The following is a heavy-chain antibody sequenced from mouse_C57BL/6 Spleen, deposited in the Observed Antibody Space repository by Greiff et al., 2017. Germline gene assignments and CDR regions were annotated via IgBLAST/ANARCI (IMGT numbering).Heavy chain of an antibody. V-gene: IGHV1-64*01. CDR1: GYTFTSYW. CDR3: ARWGGSSLYYFDY. J-gene: IGHJ2*01. Sequence: QVQLQQPGAELVKPGASVKLSCKASGYTFTSYWMHWVKQRPGQGLEWIGMIHPNSVSTNYNEKFKSKATLTVDKSSSTAYMQLSSLTADDSAVYYCARWGGSSLYYFDYWGQGTTLTVSS. CDR2: IHPNSVST. D-gene: IGHD1-1*01.